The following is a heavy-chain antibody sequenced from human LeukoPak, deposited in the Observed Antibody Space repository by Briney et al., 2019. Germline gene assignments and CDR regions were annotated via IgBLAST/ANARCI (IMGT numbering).Heavy chain of an antibody. CDR3: ARTHSSTYYYYYGMDV. Sequence: PGGSLRLSGAASGFTVSSNYMSWVRQAPGKGLEWVSVIYSGGSTYYADSVKGRFTISRDNSKNTLYLQMNSLRAEDTAVYYCARTHSSTYYYYYGMDVWGQGTTVTVSS. J-gene: IGHJ6*02. CDR1: GFTVSSNY. CDR2: IYSGGST. V-gene: IGHV3-53*01. D-gene: IGHD2-2*01.